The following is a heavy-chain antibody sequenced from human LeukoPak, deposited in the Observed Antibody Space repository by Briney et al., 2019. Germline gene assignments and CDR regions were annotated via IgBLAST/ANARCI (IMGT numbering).Heavy chain of an antibody. J-gene: IGHJ6*03. Sequence: GGSLRLSCAASGFTFSSYWMCWVRQAPGTGLEGVANIKQDESEKYYVDSVKGRFTISRDNAKTSLYLQMNSLRAEDTAVYYCARDEWELLRLRKTPHYYYYMDVWGQGTTVTVSS. D-gene: IGHD1-26*01. CDR2: IKQDESEK. V-gene: IGHV3-7*01. CDR1: GFTFSSYW. CDR3: ARDEWELLRLRKTPHYYYYMDV.